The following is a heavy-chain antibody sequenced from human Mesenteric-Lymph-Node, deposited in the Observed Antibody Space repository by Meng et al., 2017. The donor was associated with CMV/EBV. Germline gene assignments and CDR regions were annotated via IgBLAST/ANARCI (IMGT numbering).Heavy chain of an antibody. CDR3: ARTDYYSYYGMDV. CDR1: GASFNNYY. V-gene: IGHV4-59*01. CDR2: IFHSGST. J-gene: IGHJ6*02. Sequence: SETLSLTCTVSGASFNNYYWSWMRQPPGRGLEWIGFIFHSGSTSYNPSLESRVTISVDTSKNQFSLKVSSVTAADTAVYYCARTDYYSYYGMDVWGQGTTVTVSS.